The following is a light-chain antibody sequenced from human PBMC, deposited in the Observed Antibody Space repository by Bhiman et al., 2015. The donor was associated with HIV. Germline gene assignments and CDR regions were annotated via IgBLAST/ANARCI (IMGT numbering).Light chain of an antibody. CDR1: ALPKQY. CDR2: KDT. J-gene: IGLJ1*01. V-gene: IGLV3-25*03. CDR3: QSADSSGTSYV. Sequence: SYELAQPPSVSLSPGQTARITCSGDALPKQYAYWYQQKPGQAPVVLIYKDTERPSGIPERFSGSSSGTTVTLTISGVQAEDEAEYYCQSADSSGTSYVFGTGTKVTVL.